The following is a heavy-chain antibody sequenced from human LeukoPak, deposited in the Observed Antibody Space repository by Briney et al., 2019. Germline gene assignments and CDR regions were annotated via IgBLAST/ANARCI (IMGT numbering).Heavy chain of an antibody. V-gene: IGHV4-38-2*02. CDR1: GYSLSTDYY. D-gene: IGHD2-2*01. CDR2: LYFSGST. Sequence: SETLSLTRTVSGYSLSTDYYWAWIRRPPGKGLEGIGSLYFSGSTYYSSSLKSRVAISLDNSRNQFSLKVASVTAADTAVYYCARYGLLGLSEINGFDIWGQGTKVTVSS. CDR3: ARYGLLGLSEINGFDI. J-gene: IGHJ3*02.